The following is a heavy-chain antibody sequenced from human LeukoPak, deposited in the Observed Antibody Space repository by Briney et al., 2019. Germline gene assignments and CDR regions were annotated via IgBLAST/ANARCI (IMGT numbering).Heavy chain of an antibody. CDR3: ARGLGSTGSEGDNWFGP. CDR1: GYTFSRYD. V-gene: IGHV1-8*03. CDR2: MNPNSGNT. D-gene: IGHD6-25*01. J-gene: IGHJ5*02. Sequence: ASVKVSCKTSGYTFSRYDIHWVRQATGQGLEWMGWMNPNSGNTGYAQKFQGRVTLTRNASINTAYMDLGSLTSEDTAVYYCARGLGSTGSEGDNWFGPWGQGTLVTVSS.